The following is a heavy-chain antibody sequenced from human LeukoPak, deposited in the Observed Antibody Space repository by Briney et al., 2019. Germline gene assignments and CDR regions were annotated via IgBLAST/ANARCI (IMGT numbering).Heavy chain of an antibody. J-gene: IGHJ4*02. CDR1: GFTFSSYG. V-gene: IGHV3-30*18. CDR3: AKDITHYDILSGVDY. CDR2: ISYDGSNK. D-gene: IGHD3-9*01. Sequence: GGSLRLSCAASGFTFSSYGMHWVRQAPGKGLERVAVISYDGSNKYYADSVKGRFTISRDNSKNTLYLQMNSLRAEDTAVYYCAKDITHYDILSGVDYWGQGTLVTVSS.